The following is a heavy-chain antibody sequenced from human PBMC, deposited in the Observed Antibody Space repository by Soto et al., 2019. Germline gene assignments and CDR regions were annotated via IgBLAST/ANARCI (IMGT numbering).Heavy chain of an antibody. D-gene: IGHD2-15*01. Sequence: SETLFLTCSVSGYSVTSSDYYWAWIRQPPGKGLEWIGSMFYSGLTYYNPSLKSRVTLSVDTSKNQFSVRLNSVTAADTAVYYCAPLSVSLSGPYGIHVWGQGTTVTVYS. CDR2: MFYSGLT. CDR3: APLSVSLSGPYGIHV. V-gene: IGHV4-39*01. J-gene: IGHJ6*02. CDR1: GYSVTSSDYY.